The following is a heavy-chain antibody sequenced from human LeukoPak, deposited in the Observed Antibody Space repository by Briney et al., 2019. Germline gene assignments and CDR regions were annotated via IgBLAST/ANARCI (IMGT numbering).Heavy chain of an antibody. CDR2: IYGSGNT. CDR3: ARVPYYYGSGSYSYYFDY. D-gene: IGHD3-10*01. V-gene: IGHV4-59*01. Sequence: PSETLSLTCTVSGGSISTWYWSWIRQPPGKGLEWIGYIYGSGNTNYNPSLKSRVTISVDTSKNQFSLKLSSVTAADTAVYYCARVPYYYGSGSYSYYFDYWGQGTLVTVSS. CDR1: GGSISTWY. J-gene: IGHJ4*02.